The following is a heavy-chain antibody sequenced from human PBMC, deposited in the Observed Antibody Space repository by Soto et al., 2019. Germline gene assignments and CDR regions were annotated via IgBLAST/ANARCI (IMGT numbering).Heavy chain of an antibody. CDR3: AREPLGYCSGGSCSNPDY. CDR1: GFTVSSNY. CDR2: IYSGGST. J-gene: IGHJ4*02. Sequence: EVQLVESGGGLVQPGGSLRLSCAASGFTVSSNYMSWVRQAPGKGLEWVSVIYSGGSTNYADSVKGRFTISRDNSKNTLYLQMNSLRAEDTAVYYCAREPLGYCSGGSCSNPDYWGQGTLVTVSS. D-gene: IGHD2-15*01. V-gene: IGHV3-66*01.